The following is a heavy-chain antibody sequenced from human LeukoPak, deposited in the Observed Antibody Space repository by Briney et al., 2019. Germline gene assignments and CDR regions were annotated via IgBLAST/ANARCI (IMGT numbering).Heavy chain of an antibody. V-gene: IGHV4-59*12. CDR1: GGSISSYY. Sequence: PSETLSLTCTVSGGSISSYYWSWIRQPPGKGLEWIGYIYYSGSTNYNPSLKSRVTVSVDTSKNQFSLKPSSVTAADTAVYYCARERHDYGGNSYFDYWGQGTLVTVSS. J-gene: IGHJ4*02. CDR2: IYYSGST. D-gene: IGHD4-23*01. CDR3: ARERHDYGGNSYFDY.